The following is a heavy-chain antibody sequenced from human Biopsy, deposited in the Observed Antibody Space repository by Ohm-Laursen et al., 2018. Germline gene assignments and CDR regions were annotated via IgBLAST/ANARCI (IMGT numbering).Heavy chain of an antibody. CDR2: IYGDGRT. D-gene: IGHD5-18*01. CDR1: GFSVNDNY. J-gene: IGHJ4*02. V-gene: IGHV3-53*01. Sequence: GSLRLSCTASGFSVNDNYMSWVRQAPGKGLEWVSFIYGDGRTFYAGSVKDRFTLSRDTSNNLMFLQMDSLRADDTAVYYCARGGIVSVHSYGRMGLFYFDSWGQGILVTAAS. CDR3: ARGGIVSVHSYGRMGLFYFDS.